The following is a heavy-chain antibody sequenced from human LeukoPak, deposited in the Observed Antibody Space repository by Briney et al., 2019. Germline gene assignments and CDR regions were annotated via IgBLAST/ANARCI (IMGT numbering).Heavy chain of an antibody. J-gene: IGHJ4*02. Sequence: SETLSLTCTVSGYSISSGYYWGWIRQPPGKGLEWIGSIYHSGSTYYNPSLKSRVTISVDTSKNQFSLKLSSVTAADTAVYYCASFYGSGFSFDYWGQGTLVTVSS. V-gene: IGHV4-38-2*02. CDR1: GYSISSGYY. D-gene: IGHD3-10*01. CDR3: ASFYGSGFSFDY. CDR2: IYHSGST.